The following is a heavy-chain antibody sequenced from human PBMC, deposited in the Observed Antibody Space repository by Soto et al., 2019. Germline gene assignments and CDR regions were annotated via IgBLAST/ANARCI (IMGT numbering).Heavy chain of an antibody. J-gene: IGHJ3*02. D-gene: IGHD3-22*01. CDR1: GGTFSSYA. V-gene: IGHV1-69*12. CDR3: ARDGARDYDSSGYYSGAFDI. CDR2: IIPIFGTA. Sequence: QVQLVQSGAEMKKPGSSVKVSCKASGGTFSSYAISWVRQAPGQGLEWMEGIIPIFGTANYAQKFQGRVTITADESTSTAYMELSSLRSEDTAVYSCARDGARDYDSSGYYSGAFDIWGQGTMVTVSS.